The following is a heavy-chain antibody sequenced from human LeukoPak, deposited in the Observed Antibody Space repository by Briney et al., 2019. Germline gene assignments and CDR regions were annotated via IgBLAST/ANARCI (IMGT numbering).Heavy chain of an antibody. J-gene: IGHJ6*02. CDR1: GYTFTSYD. V-gene: IGHV1-8*01. CDR2: MNPNSGNT. Sequence: GASVKVSCKASGYTFTSYDINWVRQAPGQGLEWMGWMNPNSGNTGYAQKFQGRVTMTRNTSISTAYMELSSLRSEDTAVYYCARVWQDLAFFYYGMDVWGQGTTVTVSS. CDR3: ARVWQDLAFFYYGMDV. D-gene: IGHD3-3*02.